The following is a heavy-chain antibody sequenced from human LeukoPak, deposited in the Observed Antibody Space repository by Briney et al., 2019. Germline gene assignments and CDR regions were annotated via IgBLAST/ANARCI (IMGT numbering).Heavy chain of an antibody. Sequence: GGSLRVSCAASGFTFSSYAMSWVRQAPGKGLEWVSAISGSGGSTYYADSVKGRFTISRDNSKNTLYLQMNSLRAEDTAVYYCAEEPPHSSGWQMRYYFDYWGQGTLVTVSS. CDR3: AEEPPHSSGWQMRYYFDY. V-gene: IGHV3-23*01. J-gene: IGHJ4*02. D-gene: IGHD6-19*01. CDR2: ISGSGGST. CDR1: GFTFSSYA.